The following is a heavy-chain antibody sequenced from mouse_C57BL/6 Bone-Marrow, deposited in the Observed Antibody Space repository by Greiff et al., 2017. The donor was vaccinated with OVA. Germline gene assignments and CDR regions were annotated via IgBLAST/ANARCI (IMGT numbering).Heavy chain of an antibody. D-gene: IGHD1-1*01. J-gene: IGHJ1*03. CDR2: ISYDGSN. V-gene: IGHV3-6*01. CDR3: ARVGYYGDWYVDV. Sequence: EVQLQESGPGLVKPSQSLSLTCSVPGYSITSGYYWNWIRQFPGNKLEWMGYISYDGSNNYNPSLKNRISITRDTSKNQFFLKLNSVTTEDTATYYCARVGYYGDWYVDVWGTGTTVTVSS. CDR1: GYSITSGYY.